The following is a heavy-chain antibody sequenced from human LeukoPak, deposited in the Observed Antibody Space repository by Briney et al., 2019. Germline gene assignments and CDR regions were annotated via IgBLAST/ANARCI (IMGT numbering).Heavy chain of an antibody. J-gene: IGHJ4*02. D-gene: IGHD6-19*01. V-gene: IGHV3-7*01. Sequence: GGSLRLSCAASGFTFTNYWMNWVRQAPGKGLEWVANIKQDGSEKYYVDSVKGRFTISRDNAKNSLYLQMNSLRAEDTAVYYCASKQWLVSDFDYWGQGTLVTVSS. CDR1: GFTFTNYW. CDR3: ASKQWLVSDFDY. CDR2: IKQDGSEK.